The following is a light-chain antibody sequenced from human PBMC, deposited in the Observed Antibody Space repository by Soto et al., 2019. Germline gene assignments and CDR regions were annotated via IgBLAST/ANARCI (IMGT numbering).Light chain of an antibody. CDR3: QWRSDWHPRRT. CDR1: ESIGNY. CDR2: DAP. Sequence: EVVLTQSPATLSLSPGERATLSCRASESIGNYLAWYQQKLGQAPKLLIYDAPHRAIGIPGRFSGDGSGTDFTLTISSLEPEDFAVYYCQWRSDWHPRRTFGGGTQVEIK. V-gene: IGKV3-11*01. J-gene: IGKJ4*01.